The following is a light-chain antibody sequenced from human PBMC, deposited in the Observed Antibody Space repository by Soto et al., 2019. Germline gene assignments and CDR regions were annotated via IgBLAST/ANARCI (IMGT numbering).Light chain of an antibody. Sequence: QSVLTQPPSVSGAPGQGVTISCTGSSSNIGDGYDVHWYQQLPGAAPKLLIYGNKNRPSGVPDRFSGSKSGASAALAITGLQAEDEADYYCQSYDSSLSVGVFGGGTKLTVL. CDR1: SSNIGDGYD. V-gene: IGLV1-40*01. J-gene: IGLJ3*02. CDR2: GNK. CDR3: QSYDSSLSVGV.